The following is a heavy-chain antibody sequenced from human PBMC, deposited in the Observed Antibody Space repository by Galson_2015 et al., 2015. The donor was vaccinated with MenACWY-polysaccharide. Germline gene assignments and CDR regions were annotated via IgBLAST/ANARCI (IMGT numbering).Heavy chain of an antibody. CDR3: ARARKITYGGVNVNWNFDY. J-gene: IGHJ4*02. CDR1: GYTFTSYD. CDR2: MNPNSGNT. V-gene: IGHV1-8*01. D-gene: IGHD3-16*02. Sequence: SVKVSCKASGYTFTSYDINWVRQATGQGLEWMGWMNPNSGNTGYAQKFQGRVTMTRNTSISTAYMELSSLRSEDTAVYYCARARKITYGGVNVNWNFDYWGQETLVTVSS.